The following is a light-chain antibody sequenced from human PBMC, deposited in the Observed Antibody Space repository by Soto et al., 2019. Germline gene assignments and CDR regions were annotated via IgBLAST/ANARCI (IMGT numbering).Light chain of an antibody. J-gene: IGKJ5*01. Sequence: EIVLTQSPGTLSLSPGERATLSCRASQRVSGSYLALYQQQSGQAPRLLIPAASSRAPGIPDRFSGSVSGTDCPLHISRLEPEALAVYSCQQYGSSPPITFGQGTRLEIK. CDR3: QQYGSSPPIT. CDR1: QRVSGSY. CDR2: AAS. V-gene: IGKV3-20*01.